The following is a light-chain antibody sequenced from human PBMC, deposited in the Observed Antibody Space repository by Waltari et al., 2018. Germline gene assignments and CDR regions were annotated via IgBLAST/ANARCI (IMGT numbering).Light chain of an antibody. CDR2: DVS. V-gene: IGLV2-14*03. CDR1: SSDVGGYNY. J-gene: IGLJ2*01. Sequence: QSALTQPASVSGSPGQSIPISCPGTSSDVGGYNYVPWYQQHPGKAPKLRIFDVSDRPSGVSNRFSGSKSGNTASLTISGLQTEDEADYYCSSYIGSSTLELFGGGTSLTVL. CDR3: SSYIGSSTLEL.